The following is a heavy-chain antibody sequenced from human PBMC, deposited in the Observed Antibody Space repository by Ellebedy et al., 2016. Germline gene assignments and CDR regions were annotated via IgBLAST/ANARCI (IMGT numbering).Heavy chain of an antibody. Sequence: ASVKVSCKASGGTFSSYTISWVRQAPGQGLEWMGRIIPILGIANYAQKFQDRVTITADKSTSTAYMELSSLRSEDTAVYYCAAGNDGGWFDPWGQGTLVTVSS. CDR2: IIPILGIA. CDR3: AAGNDGGWFDP. D-gene: IGHD1-1*01. J-gene: IGHJ5*02. CDR1: GGTFSSYT. V-gene: IGHV1-69*02.